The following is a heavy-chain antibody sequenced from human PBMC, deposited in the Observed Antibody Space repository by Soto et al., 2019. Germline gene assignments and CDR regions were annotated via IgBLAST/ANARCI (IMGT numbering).Heavy chain of an antibody. CDR3: VSDFGDYKFDS. J-gene: IGHJ4*02. Sequence: GGSLRLSCAASGFTFSAYSMHWVRQAPGKGLEWVAVMWGDGSDQYYGDSVKGRFTISRDNSKNTLYLQMSSLRADDTAFYYCVSDFGDYKFDSWGQGTLVTVS. CDR1: GFTFSAYS. V-gene: IGHV3-33*01. D-gene: IGHD4-17*01. CDR2: MWGDGSDQ.